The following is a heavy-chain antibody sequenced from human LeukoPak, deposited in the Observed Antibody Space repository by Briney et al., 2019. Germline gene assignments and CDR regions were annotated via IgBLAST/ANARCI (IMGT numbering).Heavy chain of an antibody. D-gene: IGHD3-22*01. CDR1: GYSFTSYG. J-gene: IGHJ4*02. CDR3: ASEYYDSSGNHQPFFDY. Sequence: ASVKVSCKASGYSFTSYGISWVRQAPGQGLEWMGWISAYNGNTNYAQKLQGRVTMTTDTSTSTAYMELRSLRSDDPAVYYCASEYYDSSGNHQPFFDYWGQGTLVTVSS. CDR2: ISAYNGNT. V-gene: IGHV1-18*01.